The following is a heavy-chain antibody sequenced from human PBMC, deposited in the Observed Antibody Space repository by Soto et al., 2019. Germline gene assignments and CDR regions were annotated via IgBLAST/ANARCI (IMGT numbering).Heavy chain of an antibody. CDR1: GGSISSYY. CDR2: IYTSGST. J-gene: IGHJ4*02. D-gene: IGHD6-6*01. V-gene: IGHV4-4*07. CDR3: ARERGGSSIAARPDYFDY. Sequence: QVQLQESGPGLVKPSETLSLTCTVSGGSISSYYWSWIRQPAGKGLEWIGRIYTSGSTNYNPSLKSRVTMSVDTSKNQFSLKLSSVTAADTAVYYCARERGGSSIAARPDYFDYWGQGTLVTVSS.